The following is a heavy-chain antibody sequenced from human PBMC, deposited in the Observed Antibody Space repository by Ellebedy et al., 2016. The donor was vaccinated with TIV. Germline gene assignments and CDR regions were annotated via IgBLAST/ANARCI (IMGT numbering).Heavy chain of an antibody. J-gene: IGHJ4*02. Sequence: GESLKISXTASGYTFTNYWIVWVRQMPGKGLEWLGRIDPGDSYTNYSPSFQGHVTLSVDKSIKTAYLQWSTLKASDTAMYYCARQRIGSANPEDIVVVPGDYWGQGTLVTVSS. CDR2: IDPGDSYT. CDR3: ARQRIGSANPEDIVVVPGDY. V-gene: IGHV5-10-1*01. CDR1: GYTFTNYW. D-gene: IGHD2-15*01.